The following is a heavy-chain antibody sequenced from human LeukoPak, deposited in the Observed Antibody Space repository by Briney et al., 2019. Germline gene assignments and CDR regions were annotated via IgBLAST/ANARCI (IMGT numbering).Heavy chain of an antibody. CDR1: GFTFSSYD. Sequence: GGSLRLSCAASGFTFSSYDMHWVRQATGKGLEWVSAIGTAGDTYYPGSVKGRFTISRENAKNSLYLQMNSLRAGDTAVYYCARLGVQGGNSVAAFDIWGQGTMVTVSS. CDR2: IGTAGDT. V-gene: IGHV3-13*04. CDR3: ARLGVQGGNSVAAFDI. J-gene: IGHJ3*02. D-gene: IGHD4-23*01.